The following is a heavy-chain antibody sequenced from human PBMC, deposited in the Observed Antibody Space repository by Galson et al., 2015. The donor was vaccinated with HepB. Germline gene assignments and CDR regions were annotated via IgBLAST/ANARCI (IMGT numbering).Heavy chain of an antibody. Sequence: SLRLSCATSGFTFSDYHMSWIRQAPGQGLEWISYIRSGSSFTNYADSVKGRFTISRDNAQNSLYLQMNTLGAEDTAVYYCASQGIVPPGTVDFWGQGTLVTVSS. CDR2: IRSGSSFT. CDR1: GFTFSDYH. J-gene: IGHJ4*02. V-gene: IGHV3-11*03. D-gene: IGHD6-13*01. CDR3: ASQGIVPPGTVDF.